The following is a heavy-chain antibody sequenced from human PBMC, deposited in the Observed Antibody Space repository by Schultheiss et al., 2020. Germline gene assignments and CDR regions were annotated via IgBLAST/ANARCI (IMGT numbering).Heavy chain of an antibody. CDR1: GFTFTNYA. CDR2: INAGNGNT. CDR3: ARAVGAEDAFDI. J-gene: IGHJ3*02. V-gene: IGHV1-3*01. Sequence: ASVKVSCKASGFTFTNYAIHWVRQAPGQRLEWMGWINAGNGNTRYSQRLQGRVTITRDTSASTSYMELSSLRSQDTAVYYCARAVGAEDAFDIWGQGTTVNV. D-gene: IGHD1-26*01.